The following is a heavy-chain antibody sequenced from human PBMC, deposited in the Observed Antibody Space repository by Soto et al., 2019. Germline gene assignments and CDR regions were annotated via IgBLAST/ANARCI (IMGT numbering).Heavy chain of an antibody. V-gene: IGHV3-74*01. CDR2: IKTDGTYA. J-gene: IGHJ4*02. CDR3: AAGGSGYCAN. CDR1: GFTFSTYW. Sequence: EVQLVESGGDLVQPGGSLRLSCAASGFTFSTYWMHWVRQAPGKGLLWVSRIKTDGTYATYADSVKGRFTISRDNAKNTLYLPMNSLRVEDAAVYYCAAGGSGYCANWGQGTLVTVSS. D-gene: IGHD3-22*01.